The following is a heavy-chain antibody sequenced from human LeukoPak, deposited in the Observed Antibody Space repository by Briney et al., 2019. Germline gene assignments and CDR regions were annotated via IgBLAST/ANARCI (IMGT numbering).Heavy chain of an antibody. D-gene: IGHD1-26*01. J-gene: IGHJ3*02. CDR2: ISGIGGTT. V-gene: IGHV3-23*01. Sequence: PGGSLRLSCAASGFTFSSYAMGWVRQAPGEGLEWVSAISGIGGTTHYADSVKGRFTISRDNSKNTLFLQMDSLRGEDTAVYYCGKNRYSGSLSPFDIWGQGTMVTVSS. CDR3: GKNRYSGSLSPFDI. CDR1: GFTFSSYA.